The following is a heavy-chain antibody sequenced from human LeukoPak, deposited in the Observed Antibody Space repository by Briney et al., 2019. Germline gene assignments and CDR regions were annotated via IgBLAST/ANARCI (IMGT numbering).Heavy chain of an antibody. D-gene: IGHD3-9*01. J-gene: IGHJ5*02. CDR3: ARSTGYLGNWFDP. Sequence: ASVKVSCKASGYTITGYYMHWVRQAPGQGLEWMGWINPNSGGTNYAQKFQGRVTMTRDTSTSTAYMELSRLRSDDTAVYYCARSTGYLGNWFDPWGQGTLVTVSS. CDR1: GYTITGYY. V-gene: IGHV1-2*02. CDR2: INPNSGGT.